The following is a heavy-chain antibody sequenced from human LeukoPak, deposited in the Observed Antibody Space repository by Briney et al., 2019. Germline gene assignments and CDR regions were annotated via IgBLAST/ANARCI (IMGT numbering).Heavy chain of an antibody. CDR2: INPNSGGT. CDR1: GYTFTGYY. D-gene: IGHD3-22*01. J-gene: IGHJ4*02. Sequence: ASVKVSCKASGYTFTGYYMHWVRQAPGQGLEWMGWINPNSGGTNYAQKFQGRVTMTRDTSISTAYMELSRLRSDDTTVHYCARSYYYDSSGYLGGNFDYWGQGTLVTVSS. CDR3: ARSYYYDSSGYLGGNFDY. V-gene: IGHV1-2*02.